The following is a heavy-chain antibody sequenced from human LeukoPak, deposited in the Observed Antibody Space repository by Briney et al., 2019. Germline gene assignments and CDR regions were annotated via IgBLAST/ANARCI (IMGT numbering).Heavy chain of an antibody. CDR2: IFYSGST. Sequence: SETLSLTCTVSGGSISSANYHWSWIRQHPGKGLEWIGYIFYSGSTYYNPSLKSRVTISVDTSKNQFSLKLSSVTAADTAVYYCARGVRLWGQGTLVTVPS. CDR1: GGSISSANYH. V-gene: IGHV4-31*03. CDR3: ARGVRL. J-gene: IGHJ4*02.